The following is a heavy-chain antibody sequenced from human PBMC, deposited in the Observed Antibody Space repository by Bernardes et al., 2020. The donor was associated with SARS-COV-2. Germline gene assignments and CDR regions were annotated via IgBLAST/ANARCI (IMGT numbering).Heavy chain of an antibody. V-gene: IGHV4-59*08. CDR1: GGSISGYS. CDR2: FYYTGNT. J-gene: IGHJ3*02. Sequence: TLSLTCTVSGGSISGYSWSWIRQPPGKGLEYIGYFYYTGNTDYNPSLRSRVTISLDTSKNQFSLKLSSVTAADTAVYYCARYWSAFDIWGQGTMVTVSS. D-gene: IGHD3-3*01. CDR3: ARYWSAFDI.